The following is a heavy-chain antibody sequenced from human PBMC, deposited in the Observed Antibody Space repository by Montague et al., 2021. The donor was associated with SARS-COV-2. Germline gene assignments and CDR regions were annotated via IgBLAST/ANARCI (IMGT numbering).Heavy chain of an antibody. J-gene: IGHJ4*01. V-gene: IGHV4-39*01. Sequence: SETLSLTCSVSGDSISSGRYYWSWIRQPPGKGLEWITCIFSAGDTYYNPSLKSRVTISLDTSKNQFSLNLDSVTAADTAVYYCARQELGFCNGGSCFSTLDFWGRGTLVTVSS. D-gene: IGHD2-15*01. CDR1: GDSISSGRYY. CDR2: IFSAGDT. CDR3: ARQELGFCNGGSCFSTLDF.